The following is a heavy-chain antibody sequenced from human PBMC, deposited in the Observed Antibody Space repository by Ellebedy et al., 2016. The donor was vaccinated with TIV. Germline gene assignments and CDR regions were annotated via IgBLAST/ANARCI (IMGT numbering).Heavy chain of an antibody. V-gene: IGHV4-34*01. J-gene: IGHJ4*02. Sequence: MPSETLSLTCAVYGGSFSGYYWSWLRQPPGKGLEWIGEITHSGSTNYNPSLTSRVTISVDTSKNQFSLNLSSVTAADTAVYYCARGLARDYWGQGALVTVSS. CDR1: GGSFSGYY. CDR2: ITHSGST. CDR3: ARGLARDY.